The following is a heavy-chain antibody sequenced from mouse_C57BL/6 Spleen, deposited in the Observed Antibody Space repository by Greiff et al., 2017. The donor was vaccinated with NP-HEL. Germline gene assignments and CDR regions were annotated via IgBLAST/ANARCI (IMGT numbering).Heavy chain of an antibody. CDR3: TRSYPYFDY. CDR1: GYTFTDYE. V-gene: IGHV1-15*01. CDR2: IDPETGGT. D-gene: IGHD5-1-1*01. J-gene: IGHJ2*01. Sequence: QVQLQQSGAELVRPGASVTLSCKASGYTFTDYEMHWVKQTPVHGLEWIGAIDPETGGTAYNQKFKGKAILTADKSSSTAYMELRSLTSEDSAVYYCTRSYPYFDYWGQGTTLTVSS.